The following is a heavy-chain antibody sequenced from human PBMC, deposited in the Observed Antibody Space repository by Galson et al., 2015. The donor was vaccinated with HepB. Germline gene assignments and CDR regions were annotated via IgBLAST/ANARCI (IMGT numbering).Heavy chain of an antibody. CDR1: GDSVSINSSA. CDR3: AAGPYDFWSGYYRGFDP. J-gene: IGHJ5*02. V-gene: IGHV6-1*01. Sequence: CAISGDSVSINSSAWNWIRRSPSRGLEWLAGTYYRSKWYNDYAESVKGRITININSDTSKNQFSLQLNSVTPEDTAVYYCAAGPYDFWSGYYRGFDPWGQGTLVTVSS. CDR2: TYYRSKWYN. D-gene: IGHD3-3*01.